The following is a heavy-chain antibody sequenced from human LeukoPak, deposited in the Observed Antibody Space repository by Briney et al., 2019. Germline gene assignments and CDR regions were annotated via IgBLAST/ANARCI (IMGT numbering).Heavy chain of an antibody. V-gene: IGHV4-39*01. CDR3: ARGLTRGYTYGGCFDP. CDR1: GGSISSSDYY. CDR2: IYYSGST. Sequence: SETLSLTCTVSGGSISSSDYYWGWIRQPPGKGLEWIASIYYSGSTYYSPSLKSGVTISVDTSKNQLSLKLRSVTATDTAVYYCARGLTRGYTYGGCFDPWGQGTLVTVSS. J-gene: IGHJ5*02. D-gene: IGHD5-12*01.